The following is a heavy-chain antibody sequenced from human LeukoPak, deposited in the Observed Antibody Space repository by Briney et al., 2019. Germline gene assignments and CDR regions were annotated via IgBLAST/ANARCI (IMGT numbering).Heavy chain of an antibody. J-gene: IGHJ5*02. V-gene: IGHV3-30*02. CDR2: IRYDGSNK. D-gene: IGHD3-10*01. Sequence: GGSLRLSCAASGFTFSSYGMHWVRQAPGKGLEWVAFIRYDGSNKYYADSVKGRFTISRDNSKNTLYLQMNSLRAEDTAVYYCAREALLWFGPSPNWFDPWGQGTLVTVSS. CDR1: GFTFSSYG. CDR3: AREALLWFGPSPNWFDP.